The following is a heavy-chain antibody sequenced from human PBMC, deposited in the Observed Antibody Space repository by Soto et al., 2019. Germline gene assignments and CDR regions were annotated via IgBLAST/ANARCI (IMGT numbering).Heavy chain of an antibody. CDR2: LSVRGIRA. D-gene: IGHD3-3*01. CDR1: GFTFNTYA. CDR3: ARGGPEYDFWSGPAPAGSTYYYYGMDV. V-gene: IGHV3-23*01. Sequence: PGGSLRLSCAASGFTFNTYAMSWVRQAPGRGLEWVSGLSVRGIRAYYADSVKGRFTISRDSYKKTLYLQMNSLRVEDTAVYYCARGGPEYDFWSGPAPAGSTYYYYGMDVWGQGTTVTVSS. J-gene: IGHJ6*02.